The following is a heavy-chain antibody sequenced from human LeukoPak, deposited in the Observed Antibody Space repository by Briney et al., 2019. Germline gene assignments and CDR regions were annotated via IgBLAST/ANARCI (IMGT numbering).Heavy chain of an antibody. D-gene: IGHD3-22*01. CDR3: AKDYYDSSGYYLSYFDY. CDR1: GFTFSSYA. J-gene: IGHJ4*02. CDR2: ISGSGGST. Sequence: PGGSLRLSCAASGFTFSSYAMSWVRQAPGKGLGWVSAISGSGGSTYYADSVKGRFTISRDNSKNTLYLQMNSLRAEDTAVYYCAKDYYDSSGYYLSYFDYWGQGTLVTVSS. V-gene: IGHV3-23*01.